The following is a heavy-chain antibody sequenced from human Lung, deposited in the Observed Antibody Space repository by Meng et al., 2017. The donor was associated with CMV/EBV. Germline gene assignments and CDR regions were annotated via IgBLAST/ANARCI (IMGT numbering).Heavy chain of an antibody. V-gene: IGHV1-18*01. CDR3: ARGVGYCSSTSCQVWFDP. D-gene: IGHD2-2*01. CDR2: ISAYNGDT. J-gene: IGHJ5*02. CDR1: GYIFTKYG. Sequence: ASXXVSXKASGYIFTKYGVNWMRQAPGQGPEWMRWISAYNGDTMYAPKVQGRVTMTTDTSTSTAYMELRGLRSDDTAVYYCARGVGYCSSTSCQVWFDPWXQETLVIVSS.